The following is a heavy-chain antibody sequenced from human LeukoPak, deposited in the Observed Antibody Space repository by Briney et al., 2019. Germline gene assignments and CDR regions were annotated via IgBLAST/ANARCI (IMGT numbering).Heavy chain of an antibody. V-gene: IGHV3-48*03. Sequence: GGSLRLSCAASGFTLSSYEMHWVRQAPGKGLEWVSYISSSDSTIYYADSVKGRFTISRDNAKNSLYLQMNSLRADDTAVYFCARDYGGSSPFDYWGQGTLVTVSS. J-gene: IGHJ4*02. CDR3: ARDYGGSSPFDY. CDR1: GFTLSSYE. CDR2: ISSSDSTI. D-gene: IGHD4-23*01.